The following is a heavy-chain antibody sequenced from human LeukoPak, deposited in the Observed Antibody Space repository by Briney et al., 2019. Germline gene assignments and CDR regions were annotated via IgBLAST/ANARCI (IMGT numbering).Heavy chain of an antibody. Sequence: SETLSLTCTVSGGSMNNRDYYWSWIRQPPGKGLEWIGYIYYSGSTYYNPSLKSRVTISVDTSKNQFSLKLSSVTAADTAVYYCAREKPYYYDSSARYFDLWGRGTLVTVSS. J-gene: IGHJ2*01. V-gene: IGHV4-30-4*02. D-gene: IGHD3-22*01. CDR2: IYYSGST. CDR3: AREKPYYYDSSARYFDL. CDR1: GGSMNNRDYY.